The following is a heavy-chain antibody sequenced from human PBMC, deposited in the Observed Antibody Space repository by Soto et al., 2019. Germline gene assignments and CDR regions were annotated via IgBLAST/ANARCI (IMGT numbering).Heavy chain of an antibody. CDR2: IYWDNDK. CDR1: GFSLSTHGVG. CDR3: ADLVITYGGVIGDDAFDV. Sequence: QITLKESGPTLVEPTQNLTLTCTFSGFSLSTHGVGVGWIRQPPGKALEWLAVIYWDNDKRYSPSLKTRLTITTDTSNNLVVLIMTNMGHVDTATYYCADLVITYGGVIGDDAFDVWGQGTMVAVSS. J-gene: IGHJ3*01. D-gene: IGHD3-16*02. V-gene: IGHV2-5*02.